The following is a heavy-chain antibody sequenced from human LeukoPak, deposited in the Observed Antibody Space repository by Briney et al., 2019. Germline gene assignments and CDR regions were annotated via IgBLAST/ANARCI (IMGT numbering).Heavy chain of an antibody. CDR3: ARMGYSSGWYDYYYYYMDV. J-gene: IGHJ6*03. Sequence: ASVKVSCKASGGTFSSYAISWVRQAPGQGLKWMGGIIPIFGTANYAQKFQGRVTITADKSTSTAYMELSSLRSEDTAVYYCARMGYSSGWYDYYYYYMDVWGKGTTVTVSS. D-gene: IGHD6-19*01. CDR2: IIPIFGTA. V-gene: IGHV1-69*06. CDR1: GGTFSSYA.